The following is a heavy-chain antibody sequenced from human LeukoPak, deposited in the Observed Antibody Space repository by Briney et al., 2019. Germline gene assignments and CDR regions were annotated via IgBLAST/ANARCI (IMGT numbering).Heavy chain of an antibody. D-gene: IGHD6-19*01. CDR3: ARQALGAVAGTRDLYYYYYYMDV. Sequence: GGSLRLSCAASGFTFSDYYMSWIRQAPGKGLEWVSYISSSGSTVYYADSVKGRFTISRDNAKNSLYLQMNSLRAEDTAVYYCARQALGAVAGTRDLYYYYYYMDVWGQGTTVTVSS. J-gene: IGHJ6*03. V-gene: IGHV3-11*04. CDR2: ISSSGSTV. CDR1: GFTFSDYY.